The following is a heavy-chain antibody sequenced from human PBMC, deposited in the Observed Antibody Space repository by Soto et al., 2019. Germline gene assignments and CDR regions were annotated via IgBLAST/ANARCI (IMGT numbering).Heavy chain of an antibody. Sequence: ASVKVSCKASGYTFSDYYMHWVRQAPGQGLEWMGWINPKSGDTSYAQKFQGWVTMTRDTSISTGYMELSRLRSDDTAVYYCARVKDADYRNWFDPWGQGTLVTVSS. CDR3: ARVKDADYRNWFDP. CDR1: GYTFSDYY. D-gene: IGHD4-17*01. J-gene: IGHJ5*02. CDR2: INPKSGDT. V-gene: IGHV1-2*04.